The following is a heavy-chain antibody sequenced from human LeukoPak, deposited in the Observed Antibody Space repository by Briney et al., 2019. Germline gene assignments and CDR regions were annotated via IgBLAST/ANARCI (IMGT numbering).Heavy chain of an antibody. Sequence: PSETLSLTCTVSGGSISSYYWSWIRQPPGKGLEWNGYIYYSGSTNYNPSLKSRVTIPVDTSKNQFSLKLSSVTAADTAVYYCARVDPDSSSTLEVFDYWGQGTLVTVSS. V-gene: IGHV4-59*01. D-gene: IGHD6-6*01. CDR3: ARVDPDSSSTLEVFDY. CDR2: IYYSGST. J-gene: IGHJ4*02. CDR1: GGSISSYY.